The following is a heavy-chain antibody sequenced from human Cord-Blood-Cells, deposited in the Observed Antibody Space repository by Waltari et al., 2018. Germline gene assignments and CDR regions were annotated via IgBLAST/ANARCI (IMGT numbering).Heavy chain of an antibody. J-gene: IGHJ4*02. CDR1: GYSFTSYW. CDR2: IYPGDSDT. D-gene: IGHD3-22*01. V-gene: IGHV5-51*01. CDR3: ARHRYYYDSSGYCDY. Sequence: EAQLVQSGAVVKKPGESLKNTCKGSGYSFTSYWIGWVREMPGKGLEWMGIIYPGDSDTRYSPSFQGQVTISADKSISTAYLQWSILKASDTAMYYCARHRYYYDSSGYCDYWGQGTLVTVSS.